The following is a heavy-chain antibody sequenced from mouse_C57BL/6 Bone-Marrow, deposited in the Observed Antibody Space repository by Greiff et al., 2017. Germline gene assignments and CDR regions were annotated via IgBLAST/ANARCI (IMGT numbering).Heavy chain of an antibody. J-gene: IGHJ2*01. V-gene: IGHV5-2*01. CDR2: FISHGGST. CDR1: EYDFPSHD. Sequence: EVQLVESGGGLVQPGESLILSCESNEYDFPSHDMSLVRRTPAKKLLLVAAFISHGGSTYYPDTMERRIIISRDNTKKTLYLQMNSLRSEDTALYYCACNSFDYWGQGTTLTVSS. D-gene: IGHD2-1*01. CDR3: ACNSFDY.